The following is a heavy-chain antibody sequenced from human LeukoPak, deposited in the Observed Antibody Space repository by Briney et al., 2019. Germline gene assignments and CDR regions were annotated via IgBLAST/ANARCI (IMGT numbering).Heavy chain of an antibody. Sequence: GGSLRLSCAASGFTFSSYAMSWVRQAPGKGLEWVSAIIGSNISTYYADSVKGRFTISRDNSKNTLSLLMSSLRAEDTAVYYCAKDIHGDYGGLDYWGQGTLVTVSS. V-gene: IGHV3-23*01. CDR2: IIGSNIST. D-gene: IGHD4-17*01. J-gene: IGHJ4*02. CDR3: AKDIHGDYGGLDY. CDR1: GFTFSSYA.